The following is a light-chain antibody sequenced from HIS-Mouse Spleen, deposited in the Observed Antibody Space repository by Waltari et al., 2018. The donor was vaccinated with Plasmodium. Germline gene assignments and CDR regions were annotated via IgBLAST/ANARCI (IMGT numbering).Light chain of an antibody. CDR2: DVS. V-gene: IGLV3-21*02. Sequence: SYVLTQPPSVSVAPGQTARITCGGNNIGSKSVHWYQQKPGQAPVLVVYDVSYRPSGIPERFSGSNSGNTATLTISRVEAGDEADYYCQVWDSSSDHPVFGGGTKLTVL. CDR3: QVWDSSSDHPV. J-gene: IGLJ2*01. CDR1: NIGSKS.